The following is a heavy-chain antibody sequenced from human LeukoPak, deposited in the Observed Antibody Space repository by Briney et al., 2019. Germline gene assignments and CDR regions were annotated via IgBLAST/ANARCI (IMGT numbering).Heavy chain of an antibody. J-gene: IGHJ4*02. CDR1: GNTFTGYY. CDR3: ATGVATAFTY. D-gene: IGHD5-12*01. CDR2: INPDSGDS. Sequence: GASVKVSCKASGNTFTGYYIHWVRQAPGQGLEWMAWINPDSGDSYSAPKFQGRVTMTRDTSISTASMEVSWLSSDDTAVYYCATGVATAFTYWGQGTLVTVSS. V-gene: IGHV1-2*02.